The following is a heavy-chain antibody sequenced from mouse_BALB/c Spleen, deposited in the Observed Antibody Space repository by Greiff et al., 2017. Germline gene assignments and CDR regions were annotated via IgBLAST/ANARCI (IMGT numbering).Heavy chain of an antibody. V-gene: IGHV5-6*01. J-gene: IGHJ4*01. Sequence: EVQLVESGGDLVKPGGSLKLSCAASGFTFSSYGMSWVRQTPDKRLEWVATISSGGSYTYYPDSVKGRFTISRDNAKNTLYLQMSSLKSEDTAMYYCARSGYRYDKDAMDYWGQGTSVTVSS. CDR2: ISSGGSYT. CDR3: ARSGYRYDKDAMDY. CDR1: GFTFSSYG. D-gene: IGHD2-14*01.